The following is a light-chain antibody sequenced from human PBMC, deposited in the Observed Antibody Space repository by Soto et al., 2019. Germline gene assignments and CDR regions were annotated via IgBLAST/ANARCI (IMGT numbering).Light chain of an antibody. CDR3: ISYTGSSTSYV. Sequence: QSVLTQPASVSGSPGQSITIPCSGTRSDIGSYNYVAWYQQFPGKTPKILIYGVSNRPSGVSSRFSGSKSGNTASLTISGLQAEDEADYYCISYTGSSTSYVFGSGTKATVL. CDR2: GVS. J-gene: IGLJ1*01. CDR1: RSDIGSYNY. V-gene: IGLV2-14*01.